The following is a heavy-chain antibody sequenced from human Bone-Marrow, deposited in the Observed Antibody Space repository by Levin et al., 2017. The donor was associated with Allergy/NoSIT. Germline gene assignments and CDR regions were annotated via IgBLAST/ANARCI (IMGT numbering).Heavy chain of an antibody. V-gene: IGHV3-11*01. Sequence: PGGSLRLSCAASGFTFSDYYMSWIRQAPGKGLEWVSYISSSGSTIYYADSVKGRFTISRDNAKNSLYLQMNSLRAEDTAVYYCARAPPWVVITTGFDYWGQGTLVTVSS. D-gene: IGHD3-22*01. CDR2: ISSSGSTI. J-gene: IGHJ4*02. CDR1: GFTFSDYY. CDR3: ARAPPWVVITTGFDY.